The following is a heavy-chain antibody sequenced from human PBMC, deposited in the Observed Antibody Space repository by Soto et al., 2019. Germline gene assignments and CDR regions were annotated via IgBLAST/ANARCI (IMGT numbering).Heavy chain of an antibody. J-gene: IGHJ4*02. CDR2: IYYSGST. CDR3: ASHDYGGFGL. Sequence: QLQLQESGPGLVKPSETLSLTCTVSGGSISRSSYYWGWIRQPPGKGLELIGSIYYSGSTYYNPSLKILFTISVDTSKNQFSLKLSSVTAADTAVYYCASHDYGGFGLWCQGTLVTVSS. D-gene: IGHD4-17*01. V-gene: IGHV4-39*01. CDR1: GGSISRSSYY.